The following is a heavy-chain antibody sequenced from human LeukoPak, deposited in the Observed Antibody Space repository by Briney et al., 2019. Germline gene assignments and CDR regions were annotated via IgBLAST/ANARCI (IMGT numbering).Heavy chain of an antibody. CDR2: ISYDGSNK. V-gene: IGHV3-30*18. Sequence: GGSLRLSCAASGFTFSSYGMHWVRQAPGKGLEWVAVISYDGSNKYYADSVKGRFTISRDNSKNTLYLQMNSLRAEDTAVYYCAKSGGGDYHFDYWGQGTLVTVSS. CDR1: GFTFSSYG. D-gene: IGHD4-17*01. CDR3: AKSGGGDYHFDY. J-gene: IGHJ4*02.